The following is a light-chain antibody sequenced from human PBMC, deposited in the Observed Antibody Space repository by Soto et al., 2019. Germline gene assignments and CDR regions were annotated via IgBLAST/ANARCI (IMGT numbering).Light chain of an antibody. CDR2: GAS. Sequence: EIVLTQSPGTLSLSPGERATLSCRASQSVSSSYLAWYQQKPAQPPRPLIFGASSRATGIPDRFSGSGSGTDFTLTISRLEPEDFAVYYCQQYGSSLFTFGPGTKVDIK. J-gene: IGKJ3*01. V-gene: IGKV3-20*01. CDR3: QQYGSSLFT. CDR1: QSVSSSY.